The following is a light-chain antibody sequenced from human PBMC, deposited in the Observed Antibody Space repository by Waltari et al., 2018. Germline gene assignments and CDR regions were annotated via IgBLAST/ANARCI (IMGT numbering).Light chain of an antibody. CDR2: GAS. J-gene: IGKJ1*01. V-gene: IGKV3-20*01. CDR1: QIVSRV. CDR3: QMYVRLPVT. Sequence: EIVLTQSPGTLSLSPGERATLSCRASQIVSRVLAWYQQRPGQAPRLLIYGASNRATGIPDRFSGSGSGTDFNLTISRLEPEDFAMYYCQMYVRLPVTFGQGTKVEIK.